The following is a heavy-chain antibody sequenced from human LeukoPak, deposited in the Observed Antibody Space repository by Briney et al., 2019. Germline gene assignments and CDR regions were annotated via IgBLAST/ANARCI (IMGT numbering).Heavy chain of an antibody. V-gene: IGHV4-59*12. J-gene: IGHJ4*02. Sequence: NPSETLSLTCSVSGGSISSYCWTWIRQPPGKGLEWIGYMYYSGSTNYNPSLKSRVTISVDTSKNQFSLKLSSVTAADTAVYYCARGPLSYYFDYWGQGTLVTVSS. CDR2: MYYSGST. CDR1: GGSISSYC. CDR3: ARGPLSYYFDY. D-gene: IGHD3-16*02.